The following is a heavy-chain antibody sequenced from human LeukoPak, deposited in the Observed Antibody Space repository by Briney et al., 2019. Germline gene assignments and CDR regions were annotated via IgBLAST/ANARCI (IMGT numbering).Heavy chain of an antibody. CDR2: IYHSGST. D-gene: IGHD6-13*01. V-gene: IGHV4-4*02. CDR1: GGSISSSNW. J-gene: IGHJ4*02. Sequence: SGTLSLTCAVSGGSISSSNWWSWVRQPPGKGLEWIGEIYHSGSTNYNPSLKSRVTVSLDTSKNQFSLRLTSVTAADTAMYYCARVSCSYSEIDNWGQGTLVTVSS. CDR3: ARVSCSYSEIDN.